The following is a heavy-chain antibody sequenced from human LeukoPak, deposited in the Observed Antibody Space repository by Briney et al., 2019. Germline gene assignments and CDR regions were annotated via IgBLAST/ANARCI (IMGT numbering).Heavy chain of an antibody. Sequence: SETLSLTCAVYGGSFSGYYWSWIRQPPGKGLEWIGEINHSGSTNYNPSLKSRVTISVDTSKNQFSLKLSSVTAADTAVYYCARPEYDILTGPHGYFDLWGRGTLVTVSS. CDR2: INHSGST. CDR1: GGSFSGYY. V-gene: IGHV4-34*01. CDR3: ARPEYDILTGPHGYFDL. J-gene: IGHJ2*01. D-gene: IGHD3-9*01.